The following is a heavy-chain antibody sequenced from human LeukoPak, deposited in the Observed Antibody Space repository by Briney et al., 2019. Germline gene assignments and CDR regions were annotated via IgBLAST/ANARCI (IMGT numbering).Heavy chain of an antibody. CDR1: GFTFSSYS. CDR2: ISSSSSTI. CDR3: AKGSTTRFDYYYYYMDF. V-gene: IGHV3-48*04. D-gene: IGHD2-2*01. Sequence: GGSLRLSCAASGFTFSSYSMNWVRQAPGKGLEWVSYISSSSSTIYYADSVKGRFTISRDISNNTLYLQMSSLRAEDTAVYYCAKGSTTRFDYYYYYMDFWGKGTTVTVSS. J-gene: IGHJ6*03.